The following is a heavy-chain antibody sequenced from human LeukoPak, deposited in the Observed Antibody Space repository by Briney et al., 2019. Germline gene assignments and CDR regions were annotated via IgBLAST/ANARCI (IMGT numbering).Heavy chain of an antibody. V-gene: IGHV3-7*01. Sequence: PGGSLRLSCAASEFSFRNYWMSWVRQAPGKGLEWVANINPDGSDKYYVDSIKGRFTISRDNAKNSLCLQMDSLRAEDTAVYYCARAGTAGSVDYWGQGTLVTVPS. CDR2: INPDGSDK. CDR1: EFSFRNYW. CDR3: ARAGTAGSVDY. J-gene: IGHJ4*02. D-gene: IGHD6-13*01.